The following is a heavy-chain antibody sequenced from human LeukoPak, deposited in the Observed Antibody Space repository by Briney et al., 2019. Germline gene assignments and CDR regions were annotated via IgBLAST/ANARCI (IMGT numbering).Heavy chain of an antibody. D-gene: IGHD1-26*01. Sequence: ASVKVSCKASGDTFSSYAISWVRQAPGQRLEWMGGIIPIFGTANYAQKFQGRVTITTDESTSTAYMELSSLRSENTAVYYCARVSAGGNYYYYMDVWGKGTTVTVSS. J-gene: IGHJ6*03. CDR2: IIPIFGTA. CDR3: ARVSAGGNYYYYMDV. V-gene: IGHV1-69*05. CDR1: GDTFSSYA.